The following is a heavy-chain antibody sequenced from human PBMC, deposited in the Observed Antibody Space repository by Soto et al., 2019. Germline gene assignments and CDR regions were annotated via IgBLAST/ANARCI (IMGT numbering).Heavy chain of an antibody. V-gene: IGHV3-21*02. Sequence: EVQLVESGGGLVKPGGSLRLSCAASGLTFSHYSMNWVRQAPGKGLEWVSSISGGGTYRYYAESVKGRFTISRDNAKNALDLQMNSLRAEDTAVYYCARVNSSIEYSNSMDVWGQGTTVTVSS. CDR3: ARVNSSIEYSNSMDV. J-gene: IGHJ6*02. CDR2: ISGGGTYR. D-gene: IGHD6-13*01. CDR1: GLTFSHYS.